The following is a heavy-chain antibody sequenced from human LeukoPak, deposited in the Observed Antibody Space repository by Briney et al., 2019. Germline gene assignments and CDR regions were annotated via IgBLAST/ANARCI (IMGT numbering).Heavy chain of an antibody. CDR3: TKRIDGGGSYYIDY. V-gene: IGHV3-23*01. CDR1: GFTFSTYV. D-gene: IGHD3-10*01. Sequence: GGSLRLSCAASGFTFSTYVMNWVHQAPEKGLEWVSAIGGTDGTTFYADFVKGRFTISRDNSKNTLYLQMNSLRAEDTAVYYCTKRIDGGGSYYIDYWGPGTLVTVSS. J-gene: IGHJ4*02. CDR2: IGGTDGTT.